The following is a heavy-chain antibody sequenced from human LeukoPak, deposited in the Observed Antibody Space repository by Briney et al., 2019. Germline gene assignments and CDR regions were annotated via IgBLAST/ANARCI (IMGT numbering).Heavy chain of an antibody. Sequence: PSETLSLTCTVSGDSISSYFWSWIRQPAGKGLEWIGRISTSGITSYNPSLKSRLTMSLDTSKHQFSLNLTSVTAADTAVYYCAREVGSTGRALDIWGLGTVVAVSS. V-gene: IGHV4-4*07. CDR1: GDSISSYF. J-gene: IGHJ3*02. CDR3: AREVGSTGRALDI. CDR2: ISTSGIT. D-gene: IGHD1-26*01.